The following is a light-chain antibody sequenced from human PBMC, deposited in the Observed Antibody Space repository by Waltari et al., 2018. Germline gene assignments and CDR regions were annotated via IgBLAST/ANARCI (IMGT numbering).Light chain of an antibody. CDR2: EVI. CDR1: SSDIGAYDY. J-gene: IGLJ2*01. V-gene: IGLV2-8*01. CDR3: SSYAGSNGVL. Sequence: QSALTQPPSASGSPGQSVTISCTGTSSDIGAYDYVSWYNQNPGKAPKLMIFEVIKRPSGVPPRFSGSKSGNTASLTVSELQAEDEADYYCSSYAGSNGVLFGGGTKVTVL.